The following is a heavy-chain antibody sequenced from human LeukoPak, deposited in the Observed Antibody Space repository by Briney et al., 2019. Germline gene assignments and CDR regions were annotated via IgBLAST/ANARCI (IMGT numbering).Heavy chain of an antibody. CDR2: ISGSDNNT. Sequence: HTGGSLRLSCAASGFTVSSNCMSWVRQAPGKGLEWVSGISGSDNNTYYADSVKGRFTISRDNSKNTLYLQMNSLRADDTAVYYCAKGVDYGGSYMQSWGQGTLVTVSS. CDR3: AKGVDYGGSYMQS. D-gene: IGHD4-23*01. CDR1: GFTVSSNC. V-gene: IGHV3-23*01. J-gene: IGHJ5*02.